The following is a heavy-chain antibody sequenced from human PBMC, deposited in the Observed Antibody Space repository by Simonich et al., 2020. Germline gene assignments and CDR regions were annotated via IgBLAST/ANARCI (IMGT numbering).Heavy chain of an antibody. J-gene: IGHJ4*02. Sequence: QVQLQQWGAGLLKPSETLSLTCAVYGGSFRGYYWSWVRRPPGKGVEWIGEINHSGRPNYNPSLKSRVTISVDTSKNQFSLKLSSVTAADTAVYYCARHLQLGPFDYWGQGTLVTVSS. CDR1: GGSFRGYY. CDR2: INHSGRP. D-gene: IGHD1-1*01. CDR3: ARHLQLGPFDY. V-gene: IGHV4-34*01.